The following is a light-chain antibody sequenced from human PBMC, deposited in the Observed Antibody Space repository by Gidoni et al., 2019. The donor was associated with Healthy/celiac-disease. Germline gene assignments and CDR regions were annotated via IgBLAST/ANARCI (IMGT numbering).Light chain of an antibody. CDR1: SSDVGGYNY. CDR2: EVS. V-gene: IGLV2-14*01. Sequence: QSALTQPASVSGSPGQSITISCTGTSSDVGGYNYVSWYQQHPGKAPKLMIYEVSNRPSGVSNRFSGSKSGNTASQTISGLQAEDEADYYCSSYTSSSTPAFGGGTKLTVL. CDR3: SSYTSSSTPA. J-gene: IGLJ2*01.